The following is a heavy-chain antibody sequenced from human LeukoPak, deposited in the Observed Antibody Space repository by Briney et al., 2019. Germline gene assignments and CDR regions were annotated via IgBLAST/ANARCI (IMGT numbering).Heavy chain of an antibody. CDR1: GYTLTGYY. V-gene: IGHV1-2*02. CDR2: INPNSGDT. Sequence: ASVKVSCKASGYTLTGYYLHWVRQAPGQGLEWMGWINPNSGDTHYVQKFQGRVAMTWDTSLSTAYMELSRLRSDDTAVYYCATLWFGELLPDYWGQGTLVTVSS. J-gene: IGHJ4*02. D-gene: IGHD3-10*01. CDR3: ATLWFGELLPDY.